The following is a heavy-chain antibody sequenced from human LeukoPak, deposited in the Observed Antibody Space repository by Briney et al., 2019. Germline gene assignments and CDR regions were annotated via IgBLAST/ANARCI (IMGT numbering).Heavy chain of an antibody. D-gene: IGHD6-19*01. Sequence: PGGSLRLSCAASGFTFSNYWMSWVRQAPGKGLEWVANIKEDGSEKHYVGSVKGRFTISRDNAKNSLYLQMSSLRVDDAAVYYCARSTGVGGWFHWGQGTLVTVSS. CDR1: GFTFSNYW. CDR2: IKEDGSEK. J-gene: IGHJ4*02. V-gene: IGHV3-7*01. CDR3: ARSTGVGGWFH.